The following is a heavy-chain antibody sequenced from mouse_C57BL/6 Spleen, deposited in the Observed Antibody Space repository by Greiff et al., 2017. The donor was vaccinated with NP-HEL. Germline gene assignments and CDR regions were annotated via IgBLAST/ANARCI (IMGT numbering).Heavy chain of an antibody. CDR1: GFTFTDYY. D-gene: IGHD2-2*01. Sequence: EVQLQQSGPVLVKPGPSVKISCKASGFTFTDYYMHWVKQSHGKSLEWIGLVYPYNGGTSYNQKFKGKATLTVDTSSSTSYMELNSLTSEDSAVYYCAVMVTTSPYAMDYWGKGTSVTVSS. CDR2: VYPYNGGT. J-gene: IGHJ4*01. CDR3: AVMVTTSPYAMDY. V-gene: IGHV1-36*01.